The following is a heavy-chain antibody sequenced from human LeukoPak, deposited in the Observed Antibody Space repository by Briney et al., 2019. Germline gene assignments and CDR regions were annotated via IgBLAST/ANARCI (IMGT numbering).Heavy chain of an antibody. CDR1: GFTSSSYW. D-gene: IGHD5-18*01. CDR3: ARDSPERGYSYGPLDNYFDF. Sequence: PGESLRLSCAASGFTSSSYWMSWVRHAPGKGLGWVANIKQDGGEKYYVDSVKARFTSSRDNAKNSLYMKMNSLRAEDTAVYYCARDSPERGYSYGPLDNYFDFWGQGTLVTVSS. V-gene: IGHV3-7*01. CDR2: IKQDGGEK. J-gene: IGHJ4*02.